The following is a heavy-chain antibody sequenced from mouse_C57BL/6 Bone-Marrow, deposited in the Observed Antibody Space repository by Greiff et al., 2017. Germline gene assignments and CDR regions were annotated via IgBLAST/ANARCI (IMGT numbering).Heavy chain of an antibody. V-gene: IGHV1-47*01. Sequence: QVQLQQSGAELVKPGASVKMSCKASGYTFTTYPIEWMKQNHGKSLEWIGNFHPYNDDTKYNEKFKGKATLTVEKSSSTVYLELSRLTSDDSAVYYCARGVYDGYYFYWYFDVWGTGTTVTVSS. J-gene: IGHJ1*03. D-gene: IGHD2-3*01. CDR2: FHPYNDDT. CDR3: ARGVYDGYYFYWYFDV. CDR1: GYTFTTYP.